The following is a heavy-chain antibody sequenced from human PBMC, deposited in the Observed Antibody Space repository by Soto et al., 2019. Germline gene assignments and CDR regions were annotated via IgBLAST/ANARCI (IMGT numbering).Heavy chain of an antibody. CDR2: IYYSGST. D-gene: IGHD4-4*01. CDR1: GVSISSGGYY. J-gene: IGHJ6*03. Sequence: TLSLTCTGSGVSISSGGYYWSWIRPQPGKGLEWIGYIYYSGSTYYNPSLKSRVTISVDTSKNQFSLKLSSVTAADTAVYYCARGRDDYSNYPNYYYYMDVWGKGTTVTVSS. V-gene: IGHV4-31*03. CDR3: ARGRDDYSNYPNYYYYMDV.